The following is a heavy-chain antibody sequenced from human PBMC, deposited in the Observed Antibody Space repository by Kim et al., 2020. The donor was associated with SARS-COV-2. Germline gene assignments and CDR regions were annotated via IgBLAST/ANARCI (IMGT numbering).Heavy chain of an antibody. Sequence: GGSLRLSCAASGFTVSSNYMSWVRQAPGKGLEWVSVIYSGGSTYYADSVKGRFTISRHNSKNTLYLQMNSLRAEDTAVYYCARGQGVVAATYAFDIWGQGTMVTVSS. CDR2: IYSGGST. CDR3: ARGQGVVAATYAFDI. J-gene: IGHJ3*02. D-gene: IGHD2-15*01. V-gene: IGHV3-53*04. CDR1: GFTVSSNY.